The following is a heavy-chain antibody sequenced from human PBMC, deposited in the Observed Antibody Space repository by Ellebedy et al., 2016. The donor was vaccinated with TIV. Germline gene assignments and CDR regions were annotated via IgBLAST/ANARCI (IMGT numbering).Heavy chain of an antibody. V-gene: IGHV3-11*01. CDR3: AREVAVAGTHFDC. CDR2: IRSSGSAK. Sequence: GESLKISCAASGFTFSDYYTSWIRQAPGKGLEWVSYIRSSGSAKYYADSVKGRFTVSRDTSKNTVYLEIKNLRADDTAVYYCAREVAVAGTHFDCWGQGTLVTVSS. CDR1: GFTFSDYY. D-gene: IGHD6-19*01. J-gene: IGHJ4*02.